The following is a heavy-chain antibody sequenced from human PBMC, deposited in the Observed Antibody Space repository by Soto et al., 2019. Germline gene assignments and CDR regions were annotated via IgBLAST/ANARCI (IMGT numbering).Heavy chain of an antibody. D-gene: IGHD2-8*02. Sequence: GGSLRLSCAVSGFICSSYDMSWVCHAPGKGLEWVSTILVGGSTHYEDSVKGRFTISRDTSKNTVYLQMNSLTAGDTAVYYCAKATATGGGAFEICGQGTMVTVSS. CDR3: AKATATGGGAFEI. CDR2: ILVGGST. J-gene: IGHJ3*02. V-gene: IGHV3-23*01. CDR1: GFICSSYD.